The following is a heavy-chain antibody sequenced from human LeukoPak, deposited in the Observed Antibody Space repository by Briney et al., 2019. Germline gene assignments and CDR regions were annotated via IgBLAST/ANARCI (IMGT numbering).Heavy chain of an antibody. J-gene: IGHJ4*02. D-gene: IGHD3-10*01. V-gene: IGHV3-30*02. Sequence: PGRSLRLSCAASGFTFSSYGMHWVRQAPGKGLEWVAFIRYDGSNKYYADSVKGRFTISRDNSKNTLYLQMNSLRAEDTAVYYCAKDLEPRVRVQDDYWGQGTLVTVSS. CDR3: AKDLEPRVRVQDDY. CDR2: IRYDGSNK. CDR1: GFTFSSYG.